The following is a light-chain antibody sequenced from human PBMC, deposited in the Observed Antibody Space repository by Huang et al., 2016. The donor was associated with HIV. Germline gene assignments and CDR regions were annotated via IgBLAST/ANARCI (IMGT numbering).Light chain of an antibody. CDR2: GAS. Sequence: ERVMTQSPDTLPVSPGERATLSCRASQGVSSNLAWYQQKPGQAPRLLIYGASTRVTGIPARFSGSGSETDFTLTIRSLQSEDSAVYYCQQYNNWPRTFGQGTKLEIK. J-gene: IGKJ2*01. CDR3: QQYNNWPRT. CDR1: QGVSSN. V-gene: IGKV3-15*01.